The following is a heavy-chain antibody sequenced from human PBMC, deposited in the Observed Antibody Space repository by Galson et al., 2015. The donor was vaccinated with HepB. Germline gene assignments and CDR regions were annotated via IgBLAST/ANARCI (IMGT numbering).Heavy chain of an antibody. CDR1: GYTFSNYG. D-gene: IGHD2-8*01. V-gene: IGHV1-18*01. CDR3: ARVYCTSATCFPLYYYSYFYMDV. CDR2: ISGYDGNP. J-gene: IGHJ6*03. Sequence: SVKVSCKASGYTFSNYGITWVRQAPGQGLEWMGWISGYDGNPNYAERLRGRVTMTTDTSTSTAYMELRSLRSDDTAVYYCARVYCTSATCFPLYYYSYFYMDVWGKGTTVTVSS.